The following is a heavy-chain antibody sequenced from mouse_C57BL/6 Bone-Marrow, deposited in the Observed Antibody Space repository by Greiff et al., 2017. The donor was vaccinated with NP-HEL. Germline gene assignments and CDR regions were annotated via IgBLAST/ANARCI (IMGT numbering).Heavy chain of an antibody. D-gene: IGHD2-13*01. CDR2: IDPENGDT. Sequence: VQLKQSGAELVRPGASVKLSCTASGFNIKDDYMHWVKQRPEQGLEWIGWIDPENGDTEYASKFQGKATITADTSSNTAYLQLSSLTSEDTAVYYCTTYFGGYFDVWGTGTTVTVSS. CDR3: TTYFGGYFDV. CDR1: GFNIKDDY. J-gene: IGHJ1*03. V-gene: IGHV14-4*01.